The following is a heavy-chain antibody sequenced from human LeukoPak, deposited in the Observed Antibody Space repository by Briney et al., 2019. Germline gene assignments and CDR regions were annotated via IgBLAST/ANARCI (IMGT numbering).Heavy chain of an antibody. J-gene: IGHJ4*02. V-gene: IGHV3-33*01. Sequence: GGSLRLSCAASGFTFSNYGMHWVRQAPGKGLEWVAVIWYDGSNKYYADSVKGRFTISRDNSKNTLYLQMNSLRDDDTAVYHCARGYGSGSYPIDYRGQGTLVTVYS. D-gene: IGHD3-10*01. CDR2: IWYDGSNK. CDR3: ARGYGSGSYPIDY. CDR1: GFTFSNYG.